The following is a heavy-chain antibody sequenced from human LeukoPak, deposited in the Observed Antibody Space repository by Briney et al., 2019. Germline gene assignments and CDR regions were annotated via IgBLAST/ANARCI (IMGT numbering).Heavy chain of an antibody. Sequence: SETLSLTCTVSGGSVSSGSYYWSWIRQPPGKGLEWIGYIYYSGSTNYNPSLKGRVTISVDTSKNQFSLKLSSVTAADTAVYYCAKDVPIDLLYSGYDHGEPTRFDYWGQGTLVTVSS. D-gene: IGHD5-12*01. J-gene: IGHJ4*02. CDR1: GGSVSSGSYY. CDR3: AKDVPIDLLYSGYDHGEPTRFDY. CDR2: IYYSGST. V-gene: IGHV4-61*01.